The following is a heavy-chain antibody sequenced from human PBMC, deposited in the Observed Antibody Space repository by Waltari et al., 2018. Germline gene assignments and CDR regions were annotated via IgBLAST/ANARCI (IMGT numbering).Heavy chain of an antibody. CDR2: IYYSGST. J-gene: IGHJ3*02. V-gene: IGHV4-31*03. D-gene: IGHD6-13*01. CDR3: ARDRGSSWSDDAFDI. CDR1: GGSISSGGYY. Sequence: QVQLQESGPGLVKPSQTLSLTCTVSGGSISSGGYYWSWIRLHPGKGLEWIGYIYYSGSTYYNPSLKSRVTISVDTSKNQFSLKLSSVTAADTAVYYCARDRGSSWSDDAFDIWGQGTMVTVSS.